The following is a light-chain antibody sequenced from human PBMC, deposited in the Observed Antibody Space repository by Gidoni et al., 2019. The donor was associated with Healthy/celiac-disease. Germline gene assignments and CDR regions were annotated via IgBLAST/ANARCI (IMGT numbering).Light chain of an antibody. CDR1: SSNIGAGYD. J-gene: IGLJ3*02. Sequence: QSVLTQPPPVSRAPGQRVTISCTGSSSNIGAGYDVHWYQRLPGTAPKLLIYGNSNRPSGVPDRFSGSKSGTSASLAITGLQAEDEADYYCQSYDSSLSVWVFGGGTKLTVL. CDR3: QSYDSSLSVWV. V-gene: IGLV1-40*01. CDR2: GNS.